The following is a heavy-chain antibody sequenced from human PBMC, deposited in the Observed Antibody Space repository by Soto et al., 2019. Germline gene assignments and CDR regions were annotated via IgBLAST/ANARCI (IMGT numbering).Heavy chain of an antibody. Sequence: EVQLLESGGGLVQPGGSLRLSCAASGFTFSSYWMNWVRQAPGKGLEWVANIKQDGREKYYVDSVKGRFTISRDNTKNSLYLQMNSLRAEDTAVYYCAREQLQVVIPDYWGQGTLVTVSS. V-gene: IGHV3-7*01. CDR3: AREQLQVVIPDY. CDR2: IKQDGREK. D-gene: IGHD6-13*01. CDR1: GFTFSSYW. J-gene: IGHJ4*02.